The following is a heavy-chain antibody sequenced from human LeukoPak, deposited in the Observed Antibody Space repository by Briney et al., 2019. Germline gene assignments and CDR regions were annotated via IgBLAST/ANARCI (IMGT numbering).Heavy chain of an antibody. J-gene: IGHJ4*02. CDR2: INHSGST. V-gene: IGHV4-34*01. CDR1: GGSFSGYY. CDR3: ARRPIAVAGSDY. D-gene: IGHD6-19*01. Sequence: SETLSLTCAVYGGSFSGYYWSWIRQPPGKGLEWIGEINHSGSTNYNPSLKSRVTISVDKSKNQFSLKLSSVTAADTAVYYCARRPIAVAGSDYWGQGTLVTVSS.